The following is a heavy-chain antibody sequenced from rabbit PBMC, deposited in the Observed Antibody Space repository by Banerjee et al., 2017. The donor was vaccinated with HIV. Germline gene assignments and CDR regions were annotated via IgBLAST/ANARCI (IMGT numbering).Heavy chain of an antibody. D-gene: IGHD4-2*01. CDR3: GRATGSKVFLDL. Sequence: QEQLKESGGGLVQPGGSLKLSCKASGFDFSSYYMSWVRQAPGKGLEWIGYINTGSGATTYASWAKGRFTISKTSSTTVTLQMTSLTPADTATYFCGRATGSKVFLDLWGQGTLVTVS. CDR1: GFDFSSYYM. V-gene: IGHV1S45*01. CDR2: INTGSGAT. J-gene: IGHJ3*01.